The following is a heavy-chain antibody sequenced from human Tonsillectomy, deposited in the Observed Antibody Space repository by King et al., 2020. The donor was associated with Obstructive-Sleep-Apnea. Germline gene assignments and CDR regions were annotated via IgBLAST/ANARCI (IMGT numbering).Heavy chain of an antibody. CDR2: IYTSGST. CDR1: GGSISSYF. J-gene: IGHJ4*02. Sequence: VQLQESGPGLVKPSETLSLMCTVSGGSISSYFWTWIRQPAGKGLEWIGRIYTSGSTNYNPSLNSRVTMSVDMSKNQFSLKLSSLTAADTAVYYCAREGSGSRPFDYWGQGTLVTVSS. CDR3: AREGSGSRPFDY. V-gene: IGHV4-4*07. D-gene: IGHD3-10*01.